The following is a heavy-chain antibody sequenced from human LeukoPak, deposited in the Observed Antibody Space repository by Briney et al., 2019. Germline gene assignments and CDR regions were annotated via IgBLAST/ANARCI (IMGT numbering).Heavy chain of an antibody. Sequence: GGSLRLSCAASGFTLSTYAMHWVRQAPGKGLEWVAFIRYDGNNRYYADSVKGRFTISRDNSKNTLYLQMNSLRVEDTALYYCAKDQVVPNYYYMDVWGKGTTVTVSS. V-gene: IGHV3-30*02. CDR2: IRYDGNNR. CDR1: GFTLSTYA. D-gene: IGHD2-15*01. J-gene: IGHJ6*03. CDR3: AKDQVVPNYYYMDV.